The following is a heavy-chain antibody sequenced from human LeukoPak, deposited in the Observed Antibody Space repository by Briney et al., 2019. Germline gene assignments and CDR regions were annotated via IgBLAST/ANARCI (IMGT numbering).Heavy chain of an antibody. CDR3: ARDSGSYYDDAFDI. CDR1: GYSISSGYY. V-gene: IGHV4-38-2*02. D-gene: IGHD1-26*01. Sequence: SETLSLTCTVSGYSISSGYYWGWIRQPPGKGLEWIGSIYHSGSTYYNPSLKSRVTISVDTSKNQFSLKLSSVTAADTAVYYCARDSGSYYDDAFDIWGQGTMVTVSS. CDR2: IYHSGST. J-gene: IGHJ3*02.